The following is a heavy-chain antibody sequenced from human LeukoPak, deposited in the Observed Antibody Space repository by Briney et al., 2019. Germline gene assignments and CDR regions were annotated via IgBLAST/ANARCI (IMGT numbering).Heavy chain of an antibody. J-gene: IGHJ3*02. V-gene: IGHV4-4*07. CDR3: ARENYDILTGYSHAFDI. CDR2: IYTSGST. CDR1: GGSIGSYY. Sequence: SETLSLTCTVSGGSIGSYYWSWIRQPAGKGLEWIGRIYTSGSTNYNPSLKSRVTISVDTSKNQFSLKLSSVTAADTAVYYCARENYDILTGYSHAFDIWGQGTMVTVSS. D-gene: IGHD3-9*01.